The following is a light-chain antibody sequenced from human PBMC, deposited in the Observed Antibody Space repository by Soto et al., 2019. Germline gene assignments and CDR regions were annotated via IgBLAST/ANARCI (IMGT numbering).Light chain of an antibody. CDR3: QQYNSFSKT. Sequence: TQSPSSLSASVGGRVTITCRASQSIGYWLAWYQQKPGKAPNLLIYAASTLETGVPSRFSGSGFGTEFTLTIASLQPDDSATYYCQQYNSFSKTFGRGTKVDIK. V-gene: IGKV1-5*01. J-gene: IGKJ1*01. CDR1: QSIGYW. CDR2: AAS.